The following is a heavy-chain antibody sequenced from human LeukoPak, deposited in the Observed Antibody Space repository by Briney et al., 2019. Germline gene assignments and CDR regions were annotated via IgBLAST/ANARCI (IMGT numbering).Heavy chain of an antibody. CDR2: IHPSGTT. CDR3: ATERERRITD. J-gene: IGHJ4*02. V-gene: IGHV4-38-2*02. D-gene: IGHD1-1*01. Sequence: SETLSLTCDVSGFSISLGYYWVWIRPPAGQGLGWIGSIHPSGTTFYNSSLNSRITMTIDAPKNQFSLRLSLVTAVDTAVYFCATERERRITDWGQGTLVTVSS. CDR1: GFSISLGYY.